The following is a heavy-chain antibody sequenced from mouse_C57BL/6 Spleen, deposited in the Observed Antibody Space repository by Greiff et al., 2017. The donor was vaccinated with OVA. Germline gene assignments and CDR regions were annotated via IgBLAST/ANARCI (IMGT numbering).Heavy chain of an antibody. CDR2: ISSGGSYT. D-gene: IGHD2-5*01. Sequence: EVKLVESGGDLVKPGGSLKLSCAASGFTFSSYGMSWVRQTPDKRLEWVATISSGGSYTYYPDSVKGRFTISRDNAKNTLYLQMSSLKSEDTAMDYCARRDYSNYDYAMDYWGQGTSVTVSS. CDR3: ARRDYSNYDYAMDY. CDR1: GFTFSSYG. J-gene: IGHJ4*01. V-gene: IGHV5-6*02.